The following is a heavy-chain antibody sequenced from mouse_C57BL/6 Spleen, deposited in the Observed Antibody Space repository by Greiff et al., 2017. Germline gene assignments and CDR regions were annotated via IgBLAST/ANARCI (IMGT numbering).Heavy chain of an antibody. Sequence: QVQLQQSGAELVRPGASVTLSCKASGYTFTDYEMHWVKQTPVHGLEWIGAIDPETGGTAYNQKFKGKAILTADKSSSTAYMELRSLTSEDSAVYYCTREEPGREDYWGQGTSVTVSS. CDR3: TREEPGREDY. CDR1: GYTFTDYE. V-gene: IGHV1-15*01. CDR2: IDPETGGT. J-gene: IGHJ4*01.